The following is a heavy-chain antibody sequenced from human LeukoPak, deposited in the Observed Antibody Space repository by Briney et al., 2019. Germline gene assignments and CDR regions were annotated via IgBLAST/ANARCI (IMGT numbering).Heavy chain of an antibody. CDR3: AGKNPAYCGGDCYSYAFDI. CDR2: IYYSGST. CDR1: GGSISSYY. Sequence: PSETLSLTCTVSGGSISSYYWSWIRQPPGKGLEWIGYIYYSGSTNYNPSLKSRVTISVDTSKKQFSLKLSYVTAADTAVYYCAGKNPAYCGGDCYSYAFDIWGQGTMVTVSS. J-gene: IGHJ3*02. V-gene: IGHV4-59*01. D-gene: IGHD2-21*01.